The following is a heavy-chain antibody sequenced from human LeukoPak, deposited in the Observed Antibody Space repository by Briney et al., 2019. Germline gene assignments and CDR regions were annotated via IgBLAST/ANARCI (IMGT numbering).Heavy chain of an antibody. CDR1: GGSISSSSYY. Sequence: IPSETLSLTCTVSGGSISSSSYYWGWIRQPPGKGLEWIGSIYYSGSTYYNPSLKSRVTISVDTSKNQFSLKLSSVTAADTAVYYCARQTVGASPLDYWGQGTLVTVSS. V-gene: IGHV4-39*01. J-gene: IGHJ4*02. D-gene: IGHD1-26*01. CDR3: ARQTVGASPLDY. CDR2: IYYSGST.